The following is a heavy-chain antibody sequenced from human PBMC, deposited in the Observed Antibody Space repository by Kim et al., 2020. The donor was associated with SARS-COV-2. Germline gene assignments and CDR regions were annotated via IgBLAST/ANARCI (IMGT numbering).Heavy chain of an antibody. D-gene: IGHD3-10*01. V-gene: IGHV3-23*01. CDR3: AKDSHYYGSGSFDY. J-gene: IGHJ4*02. Sequence: ADSVKGRFTISRDNSKNTLYLQMNSLRAEDTAVYYCAKDSHYYGSGSFDYWGQGTLVTVSS.